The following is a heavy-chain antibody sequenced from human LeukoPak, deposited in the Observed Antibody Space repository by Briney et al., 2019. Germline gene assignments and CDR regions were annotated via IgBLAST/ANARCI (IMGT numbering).Heavy chain of an antibody. D-gene: IGHD4-23*01. V-gene: IGHV3-23*01. Sequence: GGSLSLSCAASGFSFSNSFMHWVRQAPGKGLERVAGIRSSGDVAYYADSVQGRFAISRDNSRNTLYLQMNSLRAEDTAVYYCAKEHGGNCQNPGCDFDSWGQGTLVTASS. CDR2: IRSSGDVA. CDR3: AKEHGGNCQNPGCDFDS. CDR1: GFSFSNSF. J-gene: IGHJ4*02.